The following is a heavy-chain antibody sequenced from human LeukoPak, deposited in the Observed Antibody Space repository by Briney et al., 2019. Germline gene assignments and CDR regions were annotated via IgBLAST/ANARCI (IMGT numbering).Heavy chain of an antibody. Sequence: PSETLSLTCTVSGGSISSYYWSWIRQPPGKGLEWIGFIYYSGSTNYNPSLKSRVTISVDTSKNQFSLKLSSVTAADTAVYYCARTYDHYDILTGYSYYFDHWGQGTLVTVSS. D-gene: IGHD3-9*01. CDR1: GGSISSYY. J-gene: IGHJ4*02. CDR3: ARTYDHYDILTGYSYYFDH. CDR2: IYYSGST. V-gene: IGHV4-59*01.